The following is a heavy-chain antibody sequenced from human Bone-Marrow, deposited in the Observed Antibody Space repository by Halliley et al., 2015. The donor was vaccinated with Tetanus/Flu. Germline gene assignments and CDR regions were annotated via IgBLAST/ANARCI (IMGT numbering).Heavy chain of an antibody. D-gene: IGHD1-26*01. J-gene: IGHJ4*02. CDR2: IDGSGTAT. CDR1: GFSFTTYA. V-gene: IGHV3-23*05. CDR3: AKGISGQYYELFDY. Sequence: SLRLSCAASGFSFTTYAMNWVRQAPGKGLEWVSAIDGSGTATQYVDSVRGRFTISRDNSRNTVHLQMNSLRAEDTAVYFCAKGISGQYYELFDYWGQGTLVTVSS.